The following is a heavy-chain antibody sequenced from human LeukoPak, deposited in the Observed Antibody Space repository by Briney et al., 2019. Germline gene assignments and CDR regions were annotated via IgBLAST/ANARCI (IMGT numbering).Heavy chain of an antibody. Sequence: SVKVSCKASGGTFSSYAISWVRQAPGQGLEWMGGIIPIFGTANYAQKFQGRVTITADESTSTAYMELSSLRSEDTAVYYCARDSSSWYGTYAFDIWGQGTMVTVSS. CDR2: IIPIFGTA. D-gene: IGHD6-13*01. V-gene: IGHV1-69*13. CDR1: GGTFSSYA. J-gene: IGHJ3*02. CDR3: ARDSSSWYGTYAFDI.